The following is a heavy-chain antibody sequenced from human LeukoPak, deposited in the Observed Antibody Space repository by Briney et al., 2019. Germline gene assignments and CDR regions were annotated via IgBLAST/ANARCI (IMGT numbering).Heavy chain of an antibody. D-gene: IGHD2-2*01. CDR1: GYTFTGYY. J-gene: IGHJ5*02. V-gene: IGHV1-2*02. CDR2: INPNSGGT. CDR3: ARDGLRYCSSTSCSKLNWFEP. Sequence: GASVKVSCKASGYTFTGYYMHWVRQAPGQGLEWMGWINPNSGGTNYAQKFQGRVTMTRDTSISTAYMELSRLRSDDTAVYYCARDGLRYCSSTSCSKLNWFEPWGQGNLVTVSS.